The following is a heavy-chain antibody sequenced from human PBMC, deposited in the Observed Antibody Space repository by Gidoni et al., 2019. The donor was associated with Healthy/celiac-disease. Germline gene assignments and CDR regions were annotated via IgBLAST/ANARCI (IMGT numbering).Heavy chain of an antibody. CDR1: GLPSGDYA. D-gene: IGHD6-19*01. Sequence: EVQLAESGGGFVQPGRSLRLSCTASGLPSGDYAMSWVRQAPGKGLEWVGFIRSKAYGGTTEYAASVKGRFTISRDDSKSIAYLQMNSLKTEDTAVYYCTREKSSGWYGDYYYGMDVWGQGTTVTVSS. CDR2: IRSKAYGGTT. J-gene: IGHJ6*02. V-gene: IGHV3-49*04. CDR3: TREKSSGWYGDYYYGMDV.